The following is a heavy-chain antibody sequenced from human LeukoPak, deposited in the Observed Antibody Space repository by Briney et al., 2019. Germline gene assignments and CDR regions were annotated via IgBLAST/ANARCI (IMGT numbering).Heavy chain of an antibody. CDR1: GFTFSSYA. D-gene: IGHD5-18*01. J-gene: IGHJ5*02. V-gene: IGHV3-23*01. Sequence: GGSLRLSCAASGFTFSSYAMSWVRQAPGKGLEWVSAISGSGGSTYYADSVKGRFTISRDNPKNTLYLQMNSLRAEDTAVYYCAKERGYSYGSNWFDPWGQGTLVTVSS. CDR2: ISGSGGST. CDR3: AKERGYSYGSNWFDP.